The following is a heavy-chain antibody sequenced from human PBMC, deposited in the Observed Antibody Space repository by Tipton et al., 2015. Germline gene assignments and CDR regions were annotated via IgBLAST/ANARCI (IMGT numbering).Heavy chain of an antibody. Sequence: GSLRLSCAASGFHFRSYVMGWVRQAPGKGLEWVAVIGGSGNTTYYADSVKGRFTISRDNAKSTLYLQVNSLRTDDTAVYYCASSMSVAGTGDSWGQGTLVTVSS. V-gene: IGHV3-23*01. J-gene: IGHJ4*02. CDR2: IGGSGNTT. CDR1: GFHFRSYV. D-gene: IGHD6-19*01. CDR3: ASSMSVAGTGDS.